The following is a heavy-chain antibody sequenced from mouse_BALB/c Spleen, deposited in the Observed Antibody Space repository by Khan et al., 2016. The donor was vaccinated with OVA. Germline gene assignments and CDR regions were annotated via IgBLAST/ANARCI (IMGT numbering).Heavy chain of an antibody. Sequence: VQLQQSGAELVRPGTSVKLSCKTSGYIFTSYWIHWVKQRSGQGLEWIARIYPGTDNTYYNEKFKDKATLTADKSSSTAYLQLSSLTSEDSAVFFCARGEALFYFDYWGQGTTRTVSS. J-gene: IGHJ2*01. CDR1: GYIFTSYW. CDR2: IYPGTDNT. D-gene: IGHD2-13*01. CDR3: ARGEALFYFDY. V-gene: IGHV1S132*01.